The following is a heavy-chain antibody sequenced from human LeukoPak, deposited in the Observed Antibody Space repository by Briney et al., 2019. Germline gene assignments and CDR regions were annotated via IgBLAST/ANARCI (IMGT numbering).Heavy chain of an antibody. CDR1: GFTFSNYG. Sequence: GGSLRLSCAASGFTFSNYGMHWVRQAPGKGLEWVAVIWYDGSIKYYADSVKGRFTISRDNSKNTLYLQMNSLRAEDTAVYYCARAVGPFDFWGPGTIVIVSS. CDR2: IWYDGSIK. CDR3: ARAVGPFDF. J-gene: IGHJ3*01. V-gene: IGHV3-33*08.